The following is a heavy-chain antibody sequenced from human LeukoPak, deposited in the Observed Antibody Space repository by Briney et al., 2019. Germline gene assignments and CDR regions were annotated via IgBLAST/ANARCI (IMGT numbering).Heavy chain of an antibody. Sequence: ASVKVSCKASGYTFTSYGISWVRQAPGQGLEWMGWISAYNGNTNYAQKLQGRVTMTTDTSTSTAYMELRSLRSDDTAVYYCARDSGSYPGVNWFDPWGQGTLVTVSS. V-gene: IGHV1-18*01. CDR1: GYTFTSYG. CDR3: ARDSGSYPGVNWFDP. D-gene: IGHD1-26*01. J-gene: IGHJ5*02. CDR2: ISAYNGNT.